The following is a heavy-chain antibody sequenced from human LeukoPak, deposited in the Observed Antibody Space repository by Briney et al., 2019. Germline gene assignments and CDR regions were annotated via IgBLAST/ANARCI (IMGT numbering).Heavy chain of an antibody. CDR2: ISSSGSTI. J-gene: IGHJ4*02. V-gene: IGHV3-11*04. CDR1: GFTFSDYY. Sequence: PGGSLRLSCAASGFTFSDYYMSWIRQAPGKGLEWVSYISSSGSTIYYADSVKGRFTISRDNAKNSLYLQMNSLRAEDTAMYYCARVNRLSSSSVVTFDYWGQGTLVTVSS. CDR3: ARVNRLSSSSVVTFDY. D-gene: IGHD6-6*01.